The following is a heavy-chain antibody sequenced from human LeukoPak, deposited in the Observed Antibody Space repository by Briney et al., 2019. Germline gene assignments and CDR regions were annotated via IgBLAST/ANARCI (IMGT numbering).Heavy chain of an antibody. CDR1: GFTFSSYS. D-gene: IGHD6-13*01. CDR2: ISSSSSYI. Sequence: GGSLRLSCAASGFTFSSYSMNWVRQAPGKGLEWVSSISSSSSYIYYADSVKGRFTISRDNAKNSLYLQMNSLRAEDTAVYYCARESGYSSSWYYLFFDYWGQGTLVTVSS. V-gene: IGHV3-21*01. J-gene: IGHJ4*02. CDR3: ARESGYSSSWYYLFFDY.